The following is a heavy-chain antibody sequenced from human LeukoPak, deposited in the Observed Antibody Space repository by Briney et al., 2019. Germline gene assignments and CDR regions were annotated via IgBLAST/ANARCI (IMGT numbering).Heavy chain of an antibody. V-gene: IGHV4-4*07. Sequence: SETLSLTCTVSGGSLSTYCWCWIRQAAGKRLEWIGCFYTSGTTNYNPSLKSRVAMSVDTSNNQFSLRLSPVTAADTAVYYCARPGNYDFWSPYEDWGQGSLVTVSS. CDR3: ARPGNYDFWSPYED. J-gene: IGHJ4*02. D-gene: IGHD3-3*01. CDR2: FYTSGTT. CDR1: GGSLSTYC.